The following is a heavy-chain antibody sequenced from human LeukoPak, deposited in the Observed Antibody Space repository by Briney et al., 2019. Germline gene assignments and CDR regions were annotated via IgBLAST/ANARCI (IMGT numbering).Heavy chain of an antibody. CDR1: DLYITSDNY. CDR3: ARHGGHCSSTSCYLDY. Sequence: SETLSLTCAVSDLYITSDNYWGWIRQPPGKGLELIGSIYHTGNTYYNSSLKSRVTISVDTSKNQFSLNLNSVTAADTAVYYCARHGGHCSSTSCYLDYWGQGTLVTVSS. D-gene: IGHD2-2*01. CDR2: IYHTGNT. J-gene: IGHJ4*02. V-gene: IGHV4-38-2*01.